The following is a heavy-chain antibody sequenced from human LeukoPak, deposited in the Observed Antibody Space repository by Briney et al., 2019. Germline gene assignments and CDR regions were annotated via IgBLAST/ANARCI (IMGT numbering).Heavy chain of an antibody. CDR1: GFTFSGYA. Sequence: GGSLRLSCAASGFTFSGYAMSWVRQAPGKGLEWVGRIKSKTDGGTTDYAAPVKGRFTISRDDSKNTLYLRMNSLKTEDTAVYYCTTEEWPFDYWGQGTLVTVSS. D-gene: IGHD2-8*01. V-gene: IGHV3-15*01. CDR3: TTEEWPFDY. CDR2: IKSKTDGGTT. J-gene: IGHJ4*02.